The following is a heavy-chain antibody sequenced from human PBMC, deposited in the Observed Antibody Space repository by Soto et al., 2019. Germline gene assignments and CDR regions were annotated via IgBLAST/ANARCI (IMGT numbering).Heavy chain of an antibody. V-gene: IGHV3-21*04. J-gene: IGHJ4*02. Sequence: GGSLRLSCAASGFTFSSYSMNWVRQAPGKGLEWVSSISSSSSYIYYADSVKGRFTISRDNAKNSLYLQMNSLRAEDTAVYYCEKTYSGSYPPFDYWGQGTLVTVSS. D-gene: IGHD1-26*01. CDR1: GFTFSSYS. CDR2: ISSSSSYI. CDR3: EKTYSGSYPPFDY.